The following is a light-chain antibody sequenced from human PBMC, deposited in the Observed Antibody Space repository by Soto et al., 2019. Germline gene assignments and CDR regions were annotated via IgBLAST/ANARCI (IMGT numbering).Light chain of an antibody. CDR2: DTS. V-gene: IGKV3-20*01. CDR1: QSVSSSY. J-gene: IGKJ1*01. Sequence: EIVLTQSPGTLSLSQGQRATLSCRASQSVSSSYLVWYQQKPGQAPRLLIYDTSSRATGIPDRFSGSGSGTDFTLTISRLEPEDFAVYYCQQYAGSPWTFGQGTKVDIK. CDR3: QQYAGSPWT.